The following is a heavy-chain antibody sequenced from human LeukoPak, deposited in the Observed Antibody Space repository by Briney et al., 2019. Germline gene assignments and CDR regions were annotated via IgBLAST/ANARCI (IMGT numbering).Heavy chain of an antibody. V-gene: IGHV3-23*01. CDR2: IIGSGGST. CDR3: AKSLAAAGDYYYGMDV. D-gene: IGHD6-13*01. J-gene: IGHJ6*02. CDR1: GFTFCSYA. Sequence: GGSLRLSCAASGFTFCSYAMSWVRQAPGEGLGWVSAIIGSGGSTYYADSVKGRFTISRDNSKNTLYLQMNSLRAEDTAVYYCAKSLAAAGDYYYGMDVWGQGTTVTVSS.